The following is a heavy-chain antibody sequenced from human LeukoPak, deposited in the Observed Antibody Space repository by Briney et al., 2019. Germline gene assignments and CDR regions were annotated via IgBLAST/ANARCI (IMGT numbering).Heavy chain of an antibody. J-gene: IGHJ4*02. CDR2: ISGSGGST. CDR3: ARDVTALDS. CDR1: GFTFSSYA. Sequence: GGSLRLSCAASGFTFSSYAMSWVRQAPGKGLEWVSAISGSGGSTYYADSVKGRFTISRDNAKNSLYLQMNSLRADDTAVYYCARDVTALDSWGQGTLVTASS. V-gene: IGHV3-23*01. D-gene: IGHD2-2*01.